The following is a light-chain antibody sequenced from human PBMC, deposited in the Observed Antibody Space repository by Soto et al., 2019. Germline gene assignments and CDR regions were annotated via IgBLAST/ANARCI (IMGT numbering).Light chain of an antibody. CDR1: QGIASW. CDR3: QQAHSFPYT. CDR2: SAS. J-gene: IGKJ2*01. Sequence: DIQMTQSPSSVSASVGDRVTITCRASQGIASWLAWYQQKPGNAPNRLIYSASGLQGGVPSRFSGSGSGTEFTLPISSLQPEDFATYYCQQAHSFPYTFGQGTKLEIK. V-gene: IGKV1-12*01.